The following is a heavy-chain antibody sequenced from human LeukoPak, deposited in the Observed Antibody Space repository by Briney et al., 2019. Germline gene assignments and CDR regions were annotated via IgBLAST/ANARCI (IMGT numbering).Heavy chain of an antibody. J-gene: IGHJ4*02. CDR2: IYHSGST. V-gene: IGHV4-30-2*01. CDR1: GGSISSGGYS. D-gene: IGHD6-13*01. CDR3: ASRGAAAVYY. Sequence: SETLSLTCAVSGGSISSGGYSWSWIRQPPGKGLEWIGYIYHSGSTYYNPSLKSRVTISVDRSKNQFSLKLSSVTAADMAVYYCASRGAAAVYYWGQGTLVTVSS.